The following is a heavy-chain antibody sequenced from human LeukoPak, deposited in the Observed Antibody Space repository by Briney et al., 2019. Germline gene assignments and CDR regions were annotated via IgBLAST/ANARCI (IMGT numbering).Heavy chain of an antibody. CDR3: ARDWSGYCSSTSCFHYYFDY. Sequence: SVKVSCKASGGTFSSYTISWVRQAPGQGLEWMGRIIPILGIANYAQKFQGRVTITADKSTSAAYMELSSLRSEDTAVYYCARDWSGYCSSTSCFHYYFDYWGQGTLVTVSS. CDR2: IIPILGIA. V-gene: IGHV1-69*04. CDR1: GGTFSSYT. J-gene: IGHJ4*02. D-gene: IGHD2-2*03.